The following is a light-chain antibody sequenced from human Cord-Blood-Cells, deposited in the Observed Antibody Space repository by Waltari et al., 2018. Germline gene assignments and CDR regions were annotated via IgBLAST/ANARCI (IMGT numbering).Light chain of an antibody. J-gene: IGLJ1*01. CDR3: SSYTSSSTLYV. Sequence: QSALTQPASVSVSPRQSITISCTGTSSAVGGYNYVSWYQQHQGKAPKLMIYEVSNRPSGVSNRFSGSKSGNTASLTISGLQAEDEADYYCSSYTSSSTLYVFGTGTKVTVL. CDR1: SSAVGGYNY. V-gene: IGLV2-14*01. CDR2: EVS.